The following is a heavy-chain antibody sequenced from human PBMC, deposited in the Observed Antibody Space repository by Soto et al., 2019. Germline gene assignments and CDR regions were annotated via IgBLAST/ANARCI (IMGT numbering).Heavy chain of an antibody. CDR3: ARETAWFGEAEDYYGMDV. Sequence: SETLSLTCTVSGGSISSYYWSWIRQPPGKGLEWIGYIYYSGSTNYNPSLKSRVTISVDTSKNQFSLKLSSVTAADTAVYYCARETAWFGEAEDYYGMDVWGQGTTVTVSS. CDR2: IYYSGST. V-gene: IGHV4-59*01. J-gene: IGHJ6*02. D-gene: IGHD3-10*01. CDR1: GGSISSYY.